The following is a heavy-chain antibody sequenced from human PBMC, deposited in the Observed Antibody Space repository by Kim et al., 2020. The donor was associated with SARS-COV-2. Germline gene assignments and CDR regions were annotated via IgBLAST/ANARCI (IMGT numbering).Heavy chain of an antibody. CDR1: GGTFSSYA. V-gene: IGHV1-69*04. Sequence: SVKVSCKASGGTFSSYAISWVRQAPGQGLEWMGRIIPILGIANYAQKFQGRVTITADKSTSTAYMELSSLRSEDTAVYYCARARGMVRVMDVWGQGTTVTVSS. J-gene: IGHJ6*02. CDR3: ARARGMVRVMDV. D-gene: IGHD3-10*01. CDR2: IIPILGIA.